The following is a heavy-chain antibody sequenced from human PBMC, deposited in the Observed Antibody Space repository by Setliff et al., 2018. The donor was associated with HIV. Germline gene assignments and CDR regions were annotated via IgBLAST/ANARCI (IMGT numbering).Heavy chain of an antibody. J-gene: IGHJ3*02. CDR2: IYPTGST. V-gene: IGHV4-4*07. CDR3: AGEVDNPRDAFDM. Sequence: LSLTCTVSGGSITTYYWSWIRQPAGKGLEWIGHIYPTGSTDYNPSLKSRVTMSIDTSKNQFSLKLSSMTAADTALYYCAGEVDNPRDAFDMWAQGTMVTGS. CDR1: GGSITTYY.